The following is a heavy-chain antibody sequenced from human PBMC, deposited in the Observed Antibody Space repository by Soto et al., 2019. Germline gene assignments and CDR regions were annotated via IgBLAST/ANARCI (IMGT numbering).Heavy chain of an antibody. D-gene: IGHD6-13*01. Sequence: VGSLRLSCAASGFTFSSYEMNWVRQAPGKGLEWVSYISSSGSTIYYADSVKGRFTISRDNAKNSLYLQMNSLRAEDTAVYYCATNKAAGLPTYYYYGMDVWGQGTTVTVSS. CDR1: GFTFSSYE. J-gene: IGHJ6*02. V-gene: IGHV3-48*03. CDR3: ATNKAAGLPTYYYYGMDV. CDR2: ISSSGSTI.